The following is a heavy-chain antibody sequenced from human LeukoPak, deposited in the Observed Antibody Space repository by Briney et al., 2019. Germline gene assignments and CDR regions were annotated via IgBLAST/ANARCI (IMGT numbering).Heavy chain of an antibody. J-gene: IGHJ4*02. Sequence: GESLKISCKGSGYSFTSYWIGWVRQMPGKGLEWMGVIYSADYTTIYSPPFHGQITISADKSISTAYLQWTSLKASDTAMYYCARRPAGTRTFDYWGQGALVTVSS. D-gene: IGHD1-7*01. CDR3: ARRPAGTRTFDY. CDR1: GYSFTSYW. CDR2: IYSADYTT. V-gene: IGHV5-51*01.